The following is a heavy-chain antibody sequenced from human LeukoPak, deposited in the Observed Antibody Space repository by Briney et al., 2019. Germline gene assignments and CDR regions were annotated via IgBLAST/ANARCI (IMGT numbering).Heavy chain of an antibody. V-gene: IGHV4-38-2*02. CDR3: AREYDILTGYPD. CDR2: IYHSGST. CDR1: GYSISSGYY. D-gene: IGHD3-9*01. J-gene: IGHJ4*01. Sequence: SETLSLTCTVSGYSISSGYYWGWIRQPPGKGLEWIGSIYHSGSTYYNPSLKSRVTISVDTSKNQFSLKLSSVTAADTAVYYCAREYDILTGYPDWGHGTLVTVSS.